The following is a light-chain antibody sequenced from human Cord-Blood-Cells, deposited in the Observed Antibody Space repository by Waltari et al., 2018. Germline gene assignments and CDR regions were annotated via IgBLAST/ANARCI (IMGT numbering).Light chain of an antibody. CDR1: SGSIASKY. CDR2: EDN. CDR3: QSYDSSNQV. Sequence: NFMLTQPHSVSESPGKTVTISCTRSSGSIASKYVPWYQQRPGSAPTTVLYEDNQRPSGVPDRFSGSIDSSSNSASLTISGLKTEDEADYYCQSYDSSNQVFGGGTKLTVL. J-gene: IGLJ3*02. V-gene: IGLV6-57*03.